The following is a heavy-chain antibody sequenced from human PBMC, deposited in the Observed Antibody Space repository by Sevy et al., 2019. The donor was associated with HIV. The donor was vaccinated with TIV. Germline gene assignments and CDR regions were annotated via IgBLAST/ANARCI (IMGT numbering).Heavy chain of an antibody. CDR2: ISYDRSHK. V-gene: IGHV3-30*04. CDR3: ARVPIQLGAFDI. Sequence: GGSLRLSCAASGFTFSTSAMHWVRQAPGKGLEWVAVISYDRSHKYYGNSVKGRFTLSRDNSKNTLYLQMNSLRAEDTAVYYCARVPIQLGAFDIWGQGTMVTVSS. J-gene: IGHJ3*02. CDR1: GFTFSTSA. D-gene: IGHD5-18*01.